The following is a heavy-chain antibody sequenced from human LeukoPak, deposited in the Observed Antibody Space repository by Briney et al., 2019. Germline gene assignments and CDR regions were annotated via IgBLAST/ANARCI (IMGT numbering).Heavy chain of an antibody. D-gene: IGHD1-26*01. Sequence: PGGSLRLSCAASGLTFSEYAMSWVRQVPGMGLEWVSTIGVSGGSTNYADSVRGRFTISRDNSKNTLYLQINSLRADDTAVYYCAKGRVGTNGVLEHCGQGTLVTVSS. CDR1: GLTFSEYA. J-gene: IGHJ1*01. CDR3: AKGRVGTNGVLEH. CDR2: IGVSGGST. V-gene: IGHV3-23*01.